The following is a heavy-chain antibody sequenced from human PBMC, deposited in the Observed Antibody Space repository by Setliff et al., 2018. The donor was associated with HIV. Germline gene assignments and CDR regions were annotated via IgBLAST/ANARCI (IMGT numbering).Heavy chain of an antibody. CDR1: GGSISSSRYF. V-gene: IGHV4-39*01. D-gene: IGHD6-6*01. Sequence: PSETLSLTCSVSGGSISSSRYFWGWIRQPPGKGLEWIGSLSYTGSTYYKPSLKSRVTISADTSKNQFSLKLNSVTAADTAVYYCASSPIAAPTYYFDYWGQGTLVTVSS. CDR3: ASSPIAAPTYYFDY. CDR2: LSYTGST. J-gene: IGHJ4*02.